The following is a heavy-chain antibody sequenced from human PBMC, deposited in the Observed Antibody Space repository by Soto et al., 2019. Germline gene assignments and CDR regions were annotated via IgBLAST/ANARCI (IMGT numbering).Heavy chain of an antibody. CDR2: INPNSGGT. Sequence: ASVKVSCKASGYTFTGYYMHWVRQAPGQGLEWMGWINPNSGGTNYAQKFQGWVTMTRDTSISTAYMELSRLRSDDTAVYYCARVRGYSSSYGFWFDYWGQGTLVTVSS. D-gene: IGHD6-13*01. V-gene: IGHV1-2*04. CDR3: ARVRGYSSSYGFWFDY. J-gene: IGHJ4*02. CDR1: GYTFTGYY.